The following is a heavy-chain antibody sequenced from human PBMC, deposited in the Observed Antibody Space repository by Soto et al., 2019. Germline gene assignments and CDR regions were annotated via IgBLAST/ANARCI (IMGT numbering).Heavy chain of an antibody. CDR1: GGSFSGYY. CDR2: INHSGST. J-gene: IGHJ6*02. CDR3: ASRRLGYMTYYYGMDV. Sequence: TSETLSLTCAVYGGSFSGYYWSWIRQPPGKGLEWIGEINHSGSTNYNPSLKSRVTISVDTSKNQFSLKLSSVTAADTAVYYCASRRLGYMTYYYGMDVWGQGTTVTVSS. D-gene: IGHD2-15*01. V-gene: IGHV4-34*01.